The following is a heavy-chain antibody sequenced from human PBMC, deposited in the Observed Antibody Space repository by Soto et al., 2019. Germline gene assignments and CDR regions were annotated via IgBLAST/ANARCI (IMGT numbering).Heavy chain of an antibody. Sequence: GESLKISCTGVGYSFTSYWIGWVRQMPGKGLEWMGIIYPGDSDTRYSPSFQGQVTISADKSISTAYLQWSSLKASDTAMYYCARSYYYDSSGYYLLRYGMGVWGQGTTVTASS. V-gene: IGHV5-51*01. D-gene: IGHD3-22*01. J-gene: IGHJ6*01. CDR1: GYSFTSYW. CDR2: IYPGDSDT. CDR3: ARSYYYDSSGYYLLRYGMGV.